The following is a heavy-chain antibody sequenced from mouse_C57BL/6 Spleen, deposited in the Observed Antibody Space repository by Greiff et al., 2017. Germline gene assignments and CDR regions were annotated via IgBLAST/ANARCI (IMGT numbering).Heavy chain of an antibody. CDR2: INPSNGGT. D-gene: IGHD2-12*01. CDR3: ASELLLFAY. V-gene: IGHV1-53*01. Sequence: QVQLQQSGTELVKPGASVKLSCKASGYTFTSYWMHWVKQRPGQVLEWIGNINPSNGGTNYNEQFKSKATMTVDKSSSTAYMQLSSLTSEDSAVYYCASELLLFAYWGQGTLVTVSA. CDR1: GYTFTSYW. J-gene: IGHJ3*01.